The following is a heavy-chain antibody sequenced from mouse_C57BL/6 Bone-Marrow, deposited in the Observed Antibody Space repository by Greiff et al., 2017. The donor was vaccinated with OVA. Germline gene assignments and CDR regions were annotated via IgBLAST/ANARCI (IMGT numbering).Heavy chain of an antibody. D-gene: IGHD1-1*01. CDR1: GFSLTSYG. Sequence: VKVEESGPGLVAPSQSLSITCTVSGFSLTSYGVSWVRQPPGKGLEWLGVIWGDGSTNYHSALISRLSISKDNSKSQVFLKLNSLQTDDTATYYCAKPSITTVVAPYAMDYWGQGTSVTVSS. CDR2: IWGDGST. V-gene: IGHV2-3*01. J-gene: IGHJ4*01. CDR3: AKPSITTVVAPYAMDY.